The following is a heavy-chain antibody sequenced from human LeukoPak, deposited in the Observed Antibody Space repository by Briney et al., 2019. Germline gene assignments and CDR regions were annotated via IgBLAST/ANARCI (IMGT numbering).Heavy chain of an antibody. D-gene: IGHD6-6*01. V-gene: IGHV3-23*01. J-gene: IGHJ5*02. Sequence: HPGGSLRLSCAASGFTFSSYAMSWVRQAPGKGLEWVSAISGSGTSTYYADSVKGRFTISRDNSKNTLYLQINSLRVEDTAVYYCAKDKASPGWFDPWGQGTLVTVSS. CDR2: ISGSGTST. CDR1: GFTFSSYA. CDR3: AKDKASPGWFDP.